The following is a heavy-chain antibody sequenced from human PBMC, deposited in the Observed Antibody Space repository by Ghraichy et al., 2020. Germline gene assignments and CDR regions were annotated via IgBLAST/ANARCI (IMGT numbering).Heavy chain of an antibody. D-gene: IGHD1-26*01. CDR1: GFTFSSYS. Sequence: GGSLRLSCAASGFTFSSYSMNWVRQAPGKGLEWVSYISSSSSTIYYADSVKGRFTISKDNAKNSLYLQMNSLRAEDTAVYYCARDPSGSYYHYWGQGTLVTVSS. J-gene: IGHJ4*02. CDR2: ISSSSSTI. CDR3: ARDPSGSYYHY. V-gene: IGHV3-48*04.